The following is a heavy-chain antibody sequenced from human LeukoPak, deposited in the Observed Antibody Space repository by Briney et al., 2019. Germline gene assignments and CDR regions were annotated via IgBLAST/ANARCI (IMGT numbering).Heavy chain of an antibody. CDR3: ARYPALGYCSSTSCYGFDY. CDR1: GYTFTSYY. V-gene: IGHV1-46*01. Sequence: GASVKVSCKASGYTFTSYYMHWVRQAPGQGLEWMGIINPSGGSTSYAQKFQGRVTMTRDTSTSTVYMELSSLRSEDTAVYYCARYPALGYCSSTSCYGFDYWGQGTLVTVSS. J-gene: IGHJ4*02. CDR2: INPSGGST. D-gene: IGHD2-2*01.